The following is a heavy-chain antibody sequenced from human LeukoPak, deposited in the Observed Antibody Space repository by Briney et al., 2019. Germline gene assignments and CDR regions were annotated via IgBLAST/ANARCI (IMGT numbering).Heavy chain of an antibody. D-gene: IGHD7-27*01. Sequence: GGSLRLSCAASGFTFSSYAMSWVRQAPGKGLEWVSAISGSGGSTYYADSVKGRFTISRDNSKNTLYLQMNSLRAEDTAVYYCAKASTNWGKFYLDYWGQGTLVTVSS. CDR1: GFTFSSYA. CDR2: ISGSGGST. V-gene: IGHV3-23*01. J-gene: IGHJ4*02. CDR3: AKASTNWGKFYLDY.